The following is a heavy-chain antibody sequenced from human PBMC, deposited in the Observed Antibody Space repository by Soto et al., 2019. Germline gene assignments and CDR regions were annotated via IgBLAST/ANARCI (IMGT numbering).Heavy chain of an antibody. CDR2: VYHSGTT. CDR3: AVPGRGYFDY. J-gene: IGHJ4*02. CDR1: GASIGTNNW. Sequence: SETLSLTCAVSGASIGTNNWWSWVRQPPGKGLEWIGEVYHSGTTNCNPSLKSRVTISIDKSKNQFSLTLTSMTAADTALYYCAVPGRGYFDYWSQGTWVTVSS. V-gene: IGHV4-4*02.